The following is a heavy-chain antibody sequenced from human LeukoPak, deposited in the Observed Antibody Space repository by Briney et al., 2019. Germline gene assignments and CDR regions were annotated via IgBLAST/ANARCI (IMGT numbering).Heavy chain of an antibody. CDR1: GFTFSSYA. V-gene: IGHV3-48*01. Sequence: PGGSLRLSCAASGFTFSSYAMSWARQAPGKGLEWVSYISSGSSTIYYADSVKGRFTISRDNAKNSLYLQMNSLRAEDTAVYYCAREGVSGMDVWGKGTTVTVSS. CDR3: AREGVSGMDV. D-gene: IGHD3-16*01. J-gene: IGHJ6*04. CDR2: ISSGSSTI.